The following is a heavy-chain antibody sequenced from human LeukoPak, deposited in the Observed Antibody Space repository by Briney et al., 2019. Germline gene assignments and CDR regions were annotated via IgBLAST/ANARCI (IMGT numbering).Heavy chain of an antibody. CDR1: GGSISSSSYY. CDR2: IYYSGST. V-gene: IGHV4-39*01. J-gene: IGHJ5*02. CDR3: ARRPRAGWFDP. Sequence: PSETLSLTCTVSGGSISSSSYYWGWIRQPPGKGLEWIVSIYYSGSTYYNPALKRRVTISGDTTKNQFSLKLSSVTAGDTAVYYCARRPRAGWFDPGGQGTRVTVSS.